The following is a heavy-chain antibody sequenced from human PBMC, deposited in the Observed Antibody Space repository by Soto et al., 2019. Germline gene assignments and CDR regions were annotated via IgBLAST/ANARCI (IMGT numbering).Heavy chain of an antibody. Sequence: GGALRLFCAASGFTVSSYSMNWVRQAPGKGLEGVSAISSSSSYIYYADSGKGRHTISRDNAKNSLYLQMNSLRAEDTAVYSCAGVPLYISGYFAFDYWGQGPPFTVS. CDR1: GFTVSSYS. D-gene: IGHD3-22*01. CDR3: AGVPLYISGYFAFDY. CDR2: ISSSSSYI. J-gene: IGHJ4*02. V-gene: IGHV3-21*01.